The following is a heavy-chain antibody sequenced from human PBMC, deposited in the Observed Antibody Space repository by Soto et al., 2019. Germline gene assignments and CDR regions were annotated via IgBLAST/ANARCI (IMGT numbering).Heavy chain of an antibody. CDR2: ISGSGGST. D-gene: IGHD2-2*01. CDR1: GFTFSSYA. CDR3: AKAPRGYCSSTRCHAYYFDY. V-gene: IGHV3-23*01. Sequence: PGGSLRLSCAASGFTFSSYAMSWVRQAPGKGLEWVSAISGSGGSTYYADSVKGRFTISRDNSKNTLYLQMNSLRAEDTAVYYCAKAPRGYCSSTRCHAYYFDYWGQGTLVTVSS. J-gene: IGHJ4*02.